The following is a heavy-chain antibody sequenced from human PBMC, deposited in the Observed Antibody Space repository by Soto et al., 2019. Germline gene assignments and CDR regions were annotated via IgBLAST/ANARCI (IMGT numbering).Heavy chain of an antibody. CDR3: ARHPRDDYNYGGSGIFDY. J-gene: IGHJ4*02. Sequence: QLQLQESGPGLVKPSETLSLTCTVSGGSISSRSYWWAWIRQPPGKGLEWIGDAFYSGSSYHNPSLKSRVAISVDTSKNQFSLKLKSVTAADTAVYYCARHPRDDYNYGGSGIFDYWGQGTLVTVSS. D-gene: IGHD4-4*01. V-gene: IGHV4-39*01. CDR2: AFYSGSS. CDR1: GGSISSRSYW.